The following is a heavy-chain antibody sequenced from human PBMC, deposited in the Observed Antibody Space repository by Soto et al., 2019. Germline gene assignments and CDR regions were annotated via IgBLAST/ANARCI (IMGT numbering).Heavy chain of an antibody. CDR1: GYTFSNYW. J-gene: IGHJ6*02. CDR3: ARRPPHYYYYYAMDV. CDR2: IYPGDSDT. V-gene: IGHV5-51*01. Sequence: GESLKISCKASGYTFSNYWIGWVRQMPGKGLEWMGIIYPGDSDTRYSPSFQGQVTISADKSISTAYLQWSSLKASDTARYFCARRPPHYYYYYAMDVWGQGTTVTVSS.